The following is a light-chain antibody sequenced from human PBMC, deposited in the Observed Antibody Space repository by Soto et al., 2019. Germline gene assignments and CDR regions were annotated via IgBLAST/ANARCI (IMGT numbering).Light chain of an antibody. V-gene: IGLV2-23*01. J-gene: IGLJ3*02. CDR3: CSYAGSSTFV. CDR2: EAS. Sequence: QSALTQPASVSGSPGQSITVSCTGTSSDVGSYSLVSWYQQYPGKAPKLMIYEASKRPSGVSNRFSGSKSGNTASLTISGLQAEDEADYYCCSYAGSSTFVFGGGTKVTVL. CDR1: SSDVGSYSL.